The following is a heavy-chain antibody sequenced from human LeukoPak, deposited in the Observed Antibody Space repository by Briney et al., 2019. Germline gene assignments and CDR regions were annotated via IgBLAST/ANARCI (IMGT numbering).Heavy chain of an antibody. CDR1: GFTVSSNY. J-gene: IGHJ4*02. V-gene: IGHV3-74*01. Sequence: GGSLRLSCAASGFTVSSNYMSWVRQAPGKGLEWVSRLNDDGSTTTYADSVKGRLTISRDNAKNTLYLQMNSLRAEDTAVYYCARALGSPLDFWGQGTLVTVSS. CDR2: LNDDGSTT. D-gene: IGHD1-26*01. CDR3: ARALGSPLDF.